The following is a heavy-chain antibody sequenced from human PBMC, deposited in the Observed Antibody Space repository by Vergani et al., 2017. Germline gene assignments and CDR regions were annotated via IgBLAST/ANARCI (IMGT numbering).Heavy chain of an antibody. CDR1: GGTFSSYA. CDR2: IIPVFGTV. D-gene: IGHD3-22*01. J-gene: IGHJ6*02. CDR3: ARGTYYYDSSGYYYPDYYYYGMDI. V-gene: IGHV1-69*06. Sequence: QVQLVQSGAEVKKPGSSVKVSCKASGGTFSSYAISWVRQAPGQGLEWMGGIIPVFGTVNYAQKFQGRVTITADKSTSTAYMELSSLRSEDTAVYYCARGTYYYDSSGYYYPDYYYYGMDIWGQGTTVTVSS.